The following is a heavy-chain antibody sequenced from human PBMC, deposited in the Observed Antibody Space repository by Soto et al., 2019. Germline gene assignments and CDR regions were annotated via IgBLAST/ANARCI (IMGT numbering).Heavy chain of an antibody. CDR1: GFTFTSSA. CDR3: ARGLSLRFLEWLQSTGGMDV. D-gene: IGHD3-3*01. Sequence: SVKVSCKASGFTFTSSAVQWVRQARGQRLEWIGWIVVGSGNANYAQKFQGRVTITADESTSTAYMELSSLRSEDTAVYYCARGLSLRFLEWLQSTGGMDVWGQGTTVTVSS. J-gene: IGHJ6*02. CDR2: IVVGSGNA. V-gene: IGHV1-58*01.